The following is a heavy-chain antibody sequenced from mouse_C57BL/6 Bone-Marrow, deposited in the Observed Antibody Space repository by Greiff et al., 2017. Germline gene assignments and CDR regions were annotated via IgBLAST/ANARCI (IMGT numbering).Heavy chain of an antibody. J-gene: IGHJ3*01. D-gene: IGHD2-4*01. CDR2: IYPGSGST. CDR3: ARAYDYYVEWFAY. V-gene: IGHV1-55*01. Sequence: VQLQQSGAELVKPGASVKMSCKASGYTFTSYWITWVKQRPGQGLEWIGDIYPGSGSTNYNEKFKSKATLTVHTSSSTAYMQLSSLTSEDSAVYYCARAYDYYVEWFAYWGQGTLVTVSA. CDR1: GYTFTSYW.